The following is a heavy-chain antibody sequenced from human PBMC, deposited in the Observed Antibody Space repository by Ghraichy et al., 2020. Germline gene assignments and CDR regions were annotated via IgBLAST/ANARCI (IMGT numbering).Heavy chain of an antibody. CDR3: ARQTGTYYFDY. CDR2: IYPGDSDT. CDR1: GYSFTNYW. Sequence: GESLNISCKGSGYSFTNYWIGWVRQLPGKGLEWVGIIYPGDSDTRYSPSFQGQVTISADKSITTAYLQWSSLKASDTAMYYCARQTGTYYFDYWGQGTLVTVSS. J-gene: IGHJ4*02. V-gene: IGHV5-51*01.